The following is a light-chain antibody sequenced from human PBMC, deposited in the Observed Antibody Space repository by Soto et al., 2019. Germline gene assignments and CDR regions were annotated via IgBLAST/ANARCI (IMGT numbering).Light chain of an antibody. J-gene: IGKJ4*01. V-gene: IGKV1-27*01. Sequence: DIKMTQAPSSLSASLGDRVTITSRARQDISTYLAWYQQKPGKVPKLLISAAYTLQSGVPPRFSGSGSGTDFTLTISSLQPEDVANYYCQKYDNAPLTFGGGTKVEIK. CDR2: AAY. CDR3: QKYDNAPLT. CDR1: QDISTY.